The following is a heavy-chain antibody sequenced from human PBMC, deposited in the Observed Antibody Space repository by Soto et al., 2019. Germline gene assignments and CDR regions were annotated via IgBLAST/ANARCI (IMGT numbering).Heavy chain of an antibody. D-gene: IGHD5-12*01. Sequence: SVKVSCTASGGSFSSNASSWVQQTPGQGLEWMGEIIPIFGTANYAQKFQGRVTITADESTSTAYLELSSLRAEDTAVYYCAKDPGVVAIHYFDYWGQGTLVTVSS. CDR1: GGSFSSNA. CDR2: IIPIFGTA. CDR3: AKDPGVVAIHYFDY. J-gene: IGHJ4*02. V-gene: IGHV1-69*13.